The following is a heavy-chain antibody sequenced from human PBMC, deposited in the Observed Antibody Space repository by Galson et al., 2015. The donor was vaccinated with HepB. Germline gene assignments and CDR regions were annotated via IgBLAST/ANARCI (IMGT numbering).Heavy chain of an antibody. V-gene: IGHV3-33*01. Sequence: SLRLSCAASGFNFSSYAVHWVRQAPGKGLEWVAVIWFDGSNKFYADSVKGRFTISRDDSKNTLYLQMNSLRAEDTAVYYCARAYLMYYDILPLNFKGGQGTLVTVSS. D-gene: IGHD3-9*01. CDR3: ARAYLMYYDILPLNFK. J-gene: IGHJ4*02. CDR1: GFNFSSYA. CDR2: IWFDGSNK.